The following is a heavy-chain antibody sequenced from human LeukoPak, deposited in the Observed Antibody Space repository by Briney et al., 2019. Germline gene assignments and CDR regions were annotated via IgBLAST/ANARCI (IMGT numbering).Heavy chain of an antibody. V-gene: IGHV1-18*01. CDR1: GYTFSTYG. CDR2: ISVYNGDT. D-gene: IGHD3-16*01. CDR3: ARDNFDQVWGILRPYFDY. Sequence: ASVKVSCKASGYTFSTYGISWVRQAPGQGLEWMGWISVYNGDTKYEQKFQDRVTITTDTSTTTAFMDLRGLRSDDTPVYYCARDNFDQVWGILRPYFDYGAREPWSPSPQ. J-gene: IGHJ4*02.